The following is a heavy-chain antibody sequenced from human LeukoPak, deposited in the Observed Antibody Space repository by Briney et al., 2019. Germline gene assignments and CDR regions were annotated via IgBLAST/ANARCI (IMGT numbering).Heavy chain of an antibody. CDR3: ARDSPNFWSGYYTGHDP. V-gene: IGHV1-18*01. Sequence: ASVKVSCKASGYTFTSYGISWVRQAPGQGLEWMGWISAYNGNTNYAQKLQGRVTMTTDTSTSTAYMELRSLRSDDTAVCYCARDSPNFWSGYYTGHDPWGQGTLVTVSS. CDR2: ISAYNGNT. J-gene: IGHJ5*02. D-gene: IGHD3-3*01. CDR1: GYTFTSYG.